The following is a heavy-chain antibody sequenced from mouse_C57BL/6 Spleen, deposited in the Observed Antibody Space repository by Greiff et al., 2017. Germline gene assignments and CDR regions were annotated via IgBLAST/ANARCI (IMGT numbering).Heavy chain of an antibody. CDR2: IDPEDGDT. V-gene: IGHV14-1*01. J-gene: IGHJ4*01. D-gene: IGHD4-1*01. Sequence: DVQLQESGAELVRPGASVKLSCTASGFNIKDYSMHWVKQRPEQGLEWIGRIDPEDGDTEYAPKFQGKATMTADTSSNTAYLQLSSLTSEDTAVYYCTTSNWDVNAMDYWGQGTSVTVSS. CDR1: GFNIKDYS. CDR3: TTSNWDVNAMDY.